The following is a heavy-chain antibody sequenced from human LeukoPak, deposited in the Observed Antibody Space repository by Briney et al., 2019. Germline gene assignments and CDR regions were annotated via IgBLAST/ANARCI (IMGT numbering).Heavy chain of an antibody. D-gene: IGHD3-3*01. J-gene: IGHJ6*02. V-gene: IGHV4-59*01. Sequence: SETLSLTCTVSGGSISSYYWSWIRQPPGKGLEWIGYIYYSGSTNYNPSLKSRVTILVDTSKNQFSLKLSSVTAADTAVYYCARDVTEVGVVTYGMDVWGQGTTVTVSS. CDR1: GGSISSYY. CDR2: IYYSGST. CDR3: ARDVTEVGVVTYGMDV.